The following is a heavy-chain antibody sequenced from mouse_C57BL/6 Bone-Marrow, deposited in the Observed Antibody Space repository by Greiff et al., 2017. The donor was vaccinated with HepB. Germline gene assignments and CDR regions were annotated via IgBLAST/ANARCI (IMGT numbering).Heavy chain of an antibody. V-gene: IGHV1-26*01. CDR3: ARSHYGSSYGY. D-gene: IGHD1-1*01. CDR2: INPNNGGT. Sequence: VQLQQSGPELVKPGASVKISCKASGYTFTDYYMNWVKQSHGKSLEWIGDINPNNGGTSYNQKFKGKATLTVDKSSSTAYMELRSLTSEDSAVYYCARSHYGSSYGYWGQGTTLTVSS. CDR1: GYTFTDYY. J-gene: IGHJ2*01.